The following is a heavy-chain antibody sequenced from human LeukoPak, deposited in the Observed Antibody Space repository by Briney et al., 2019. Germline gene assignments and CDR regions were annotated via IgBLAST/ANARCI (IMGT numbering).Heavy chain of an antibody. Sequence: GGSLRLSCAASGFTFDNDWMSWVRQAPGKGLEWVANIKQDGSEKYSVDSVKGRFTISRDNAKNSLFLQMNSLRAEDTAVYYCTTEIVVVPAGYWGQGTLVTVSS. J-gene: IGHJ4*02. CDR2: IKQDGSEK. CDR3: TTEIVVVPAGY. CDR1: GFTFDNDW. V-gene: IGHV3-7*05. D-gene: IGHD2-2*01.